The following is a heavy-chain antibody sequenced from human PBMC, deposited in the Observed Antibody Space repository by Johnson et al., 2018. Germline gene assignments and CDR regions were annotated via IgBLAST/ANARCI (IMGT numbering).Heavy chain of an antibody. Sequence: QGQLVQSGAEVKKPGSSVKVSCKASGGTFSSYAISWVRQAPGQGLEWMGGIIPIFGTANYAQKFQGRVTITAYESTSTAYRGLSSLRSADTAVYYWAKPKPTHDAFDIWGQATMVTVSS. CDR1: GGTFSSYA. D-gene: IGHD1-14*01. V-gene: IGHV1-69*01. CDR2: IIPIFGTA. J-gene: IGHJ3*02. CDR3: AKPKPTHDAFDI.